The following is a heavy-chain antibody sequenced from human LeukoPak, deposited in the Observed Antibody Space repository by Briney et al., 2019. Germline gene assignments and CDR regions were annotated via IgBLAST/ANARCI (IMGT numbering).Heavy chain of an antibody. CDR3: ARDHDWAFDL. V-gene: IGHV3-48*02. CDR2: INHDAEMI. J-gene: IGHJ4*02. CDR1: GLPFASYV. Sequence: GGSLRLFCEGSGLPFASYVMSWVRQAPGKGLEWIAYINHDAEMIFYPDFVKGRFTISRDNAKKSLYLQMNALRYEDTAIYYCARDHDWAFDLWGQGTLVTVSS. D-gene: IGHD3-9*01.